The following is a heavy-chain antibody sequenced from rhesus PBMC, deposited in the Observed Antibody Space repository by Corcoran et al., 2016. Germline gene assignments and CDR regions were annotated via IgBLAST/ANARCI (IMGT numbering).Heavy chain of an antibody. Sequence: QLQLQESGPGLVKPSETLSLTCAVSGGSISSNYWSWIRQPPGKGLAWIGYISFSGSTSYNPSLKSRVTISRDTSKNQCALKLSSVTAADTAVYYCARDWERQPFDYWGQGVLVTVSS. V-gene: IGHV4-122*02. CDR1: GGSISSNY. CDR2: ISFSGST. D-gene: IGHD6-25*01. J-gene: IGHJ4*01. CDR3: ARDWERQPFDY.